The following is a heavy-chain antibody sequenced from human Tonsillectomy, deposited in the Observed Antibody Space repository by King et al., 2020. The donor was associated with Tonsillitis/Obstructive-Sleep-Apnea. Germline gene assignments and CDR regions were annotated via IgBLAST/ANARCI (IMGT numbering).Heavy chain of an antibody. CDR2: ISGSGGNT. CDR3: AKAPRSAYYYGSGSLFDY. Sequence: VQLVESGGGLVQPGGSLRLYCAASGFTFSSYAMSWVRQAPGKGLEWVSAISGSGGNTYYADSVKGRFTISRDNSKNTLYLQIDSLRAEDTAVYYCAKAPRSAYYYGSGSLFDYWGQGSLVTVSS. J-gene: IGHJ4*02. V-gene: IGHV3-23*04. D-gene: IGHD3-10*01. CDR1: GFTFSSYA.